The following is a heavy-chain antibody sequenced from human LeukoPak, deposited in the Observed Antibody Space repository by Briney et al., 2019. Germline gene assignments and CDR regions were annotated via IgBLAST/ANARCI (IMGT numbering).Heavy chain of an antibody. D-gene: IGHD6-19*01. Sequence: GGSLRLSCAASGFTFSSYGMHWVRQAPGKGLEWVAVIWYDGSNKFYADSVKARFTISRDNAKNSLYLQMNSLRAEDTAVYYCAREWYSSGWEDRRGDFNDAFDIWGQGTLVAVSS. CDR1: GFTFSSYG. CDR2: IWYDGSNK. CDR3: AREWYSSGWEDRRGDFNDAFDI. V-gene: IGHV3-33*01. J-gene: IGHJ3*02.